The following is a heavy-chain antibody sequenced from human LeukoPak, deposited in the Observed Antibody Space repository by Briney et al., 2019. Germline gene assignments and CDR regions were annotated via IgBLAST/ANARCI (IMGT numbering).Heavy chain of an antibody. J-gene: IGHJ4*02. D-gene: IGHD1-26*01. Sequence: PGGSLRLSCAASGFTFSNAWMSWVRQAPGKGLEWVGRIKSKTDGGTTDYAARVKGRFTISRDDSKNTLYLQMNSLKTEDTAVYYCTTDRREGSYYNFDYWGQGTLVTVSS. CDR2: IKSKTDGGTT. CDR3: TTDRREGSYYNFDY. CDR1: GFTFSNAW. V-gene: IGHV3-15*01.